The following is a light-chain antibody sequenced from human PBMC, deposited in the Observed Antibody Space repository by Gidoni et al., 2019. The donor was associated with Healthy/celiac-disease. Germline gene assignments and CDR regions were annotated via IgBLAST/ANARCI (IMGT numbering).Light chain of an antibody. Sequence: ELVMTQSPATLSVSPGERATLSCRASQSVSSNLAWYQQKPGQGPRLLIYGASTRATGIPARFSGSGSGTEFTLTISSLQSEDFAVYYCQQYNNWPPHTFGPWDQSGYQT. V-gene: IGKV3-15*01. CDR2: GAS. CDR1: QSVSSN. CDR3: QQYNNWPPHT. J-gene: IGKJ3*01.